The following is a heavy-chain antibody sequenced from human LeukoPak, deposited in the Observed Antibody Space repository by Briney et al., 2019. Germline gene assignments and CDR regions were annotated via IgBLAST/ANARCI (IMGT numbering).Heavy chain of an antibody. Sequence: GGSLRLSCAASGFTFSSYSMNWVRQAPGKGLEWVSYISSSSSTIYYADSVKGRFTISRDNAKNTVYLQMNTLRAEDTALYYCARGGTLVRGGDPFDYWGQGTLVTVSS. D-gene: IGHD3-10*01. CDR2: ISSSSSTI. V-gene: IGHV3-48*01. CDR3: ARGGTLVRGGDPFDY. CDR1: GFTFSSYS. J-gene: IGHJ4*02.